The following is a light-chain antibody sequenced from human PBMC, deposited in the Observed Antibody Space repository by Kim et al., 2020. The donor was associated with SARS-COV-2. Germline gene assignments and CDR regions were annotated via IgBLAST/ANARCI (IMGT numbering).Light chain of an antibody. Sequence: GQSVAISCSGTSRDVGGHNLVSWYQQHPGKAPKLIIYEVSERPSGVPDRFSGSKSGNTAFLIVSGLQAEDEADYYCCSYTGGKNYVFGTGTKVTVL. CDR2: EVS. V-gene: IGLV2-8*01. J-gene: IGLJ1*01. CDR3: CSYTGGKNYV. CDR1: SRDVGGHNL.